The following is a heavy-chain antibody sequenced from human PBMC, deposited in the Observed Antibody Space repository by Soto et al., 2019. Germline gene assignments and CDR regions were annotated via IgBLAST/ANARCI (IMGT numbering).Heavy chain of an antibody. CDR3: ARDRGGSGWSRWFDP. Sequence: SVKVSCKASGGTFSSYTISWVRQAPGQGLEWMGRIIPILGIANYAQKFQGRVTITADKSTSTAYMELSSLRSEDTAVYYCARDRGGSGWSRWFDPWGQGTLVTVSS. D-gene: IGHD6-19*01. V-gene: IGHV1-69*04. CDR1: GGTFSSYT. CDR2: IIPILGIA. J-gene: IGHJ5*02.